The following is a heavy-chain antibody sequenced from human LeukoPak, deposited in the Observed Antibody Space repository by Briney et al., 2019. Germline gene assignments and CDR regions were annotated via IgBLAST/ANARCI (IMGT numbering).Heavy chain of an antibody. CDR3: ARDQFVAVAGRPDAFDI. CDR1: GYTFTGYY. V-gene: IGHV1-46*01. J-gene: IGHJ3*02. Sequence: ASVKVSCKASGYTFTGYYMHWVRQAPGQGLEWMGIINPSGGSTSYAQKFQGRVTMTRDTSTSTVYMELSSLRSEDTAVYYCARDQFVAVAGRPDAFDIWGQGTMVTVSS. CDR2: INPSGGST. D-gene: IGHD6-19*01.